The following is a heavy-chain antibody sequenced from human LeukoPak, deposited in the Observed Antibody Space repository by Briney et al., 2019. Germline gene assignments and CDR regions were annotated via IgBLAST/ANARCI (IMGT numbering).Heavy chain of an antibody. CDR1: GFSFSNYA. D-gene: IGHD1-1*01. CDR3: AKGTRTTPGTSLDY. CDR2: ISGSGGNT. V-gene: IGHV3-23*01. J-gene: IGHJ4*02. Sequence: GGSLRLSCAASGFSFSNYAMSWVRQAPGKGLEWVSSISGSGGNTYYADSVKGRFTISRDNSRNTLYLQMNSLRAEDTAVYYCAKGTRTTPGTSLDYWGQGSLVSVSS.